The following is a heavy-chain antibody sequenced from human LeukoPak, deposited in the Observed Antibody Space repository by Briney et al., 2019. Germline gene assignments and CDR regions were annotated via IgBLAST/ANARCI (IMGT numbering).Heavy chain of an antibody. D-gene: IGHD3-10*01. Sequence: SETLSLTCTVSGGSISSSSYYWGWIRQPPGKGLEWIGSIYYSGSTYYNPSLKSRVTISVDTSKNQFSLKLSSVTAADTAVYYCARSAYYYGSGRDYWGQATLVTVSS. V-gene: IGHV4-39*01. CDR3: ARSAYYYGSGRDY. CDR1: GGSISSSSYY. J-gene: IGHJ4*02. CDR2: IYYSGST.